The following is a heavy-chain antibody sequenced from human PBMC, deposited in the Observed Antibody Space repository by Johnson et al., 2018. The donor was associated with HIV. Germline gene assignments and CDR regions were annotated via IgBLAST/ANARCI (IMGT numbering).Heavy chain of an antibody. CDR1: GFTVSSNY. Sequence: MLLVESGGGLVQPGGSLRLSCAASGFTVSSNYMSWVRQAPGKGLEWVSVIYSGGSTYYADSVKGRFTISRDNSKNTLYLQMNSLRAEDTAVYYCARSYSSLDAFDIWGQGTMVTVSS. J-gene: IGHJ3*02. CDR3: ARSYSSLDAFDI. V-gene: IGHV3-66*01. CDR2: IYSGGST. D-gene: IGHD6-13*01.